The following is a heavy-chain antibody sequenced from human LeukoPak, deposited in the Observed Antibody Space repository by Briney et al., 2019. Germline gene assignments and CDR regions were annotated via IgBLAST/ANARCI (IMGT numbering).Heavy chain of an antibody. J-gene: IGHJ4*02. Sequence: PGGSLRLSCAASGFTFSSYSMNWVRQAPGRGLEWVSSISSSSSYIYYADSVKGRFTTSRDNAKNSLYLQMNSLRAEDTAVYYCARDPSTVTTFPFDYWGQGTLVTVSS. CDR2: ISSSSSYI. CDR1: GFTFSSYS. D-gene: IGHD4-17*01. CDR3: ARDPSTVTTFPFDY. V-gene: IGHV3-21*01.